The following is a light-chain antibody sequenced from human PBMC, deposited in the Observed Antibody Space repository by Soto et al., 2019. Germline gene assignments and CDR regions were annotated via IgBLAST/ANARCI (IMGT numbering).Light chain of an antibody. CDR1: QSVGSN. J-gene: IGKJ2*01. V-gene: IGKV3-15*01. Sequence: EIVMTQSPATLSVSPGERATLSCRASQSVGSNLAWYQQKPGQAPRLLIYGSSTTATGIPARFSGSGSETEFTLTISSLQSEDFAVYFCQQYNNWPPYTFVQGTKLEMK. CDR2: GSS. CDR3: QQYNNWPPYT.